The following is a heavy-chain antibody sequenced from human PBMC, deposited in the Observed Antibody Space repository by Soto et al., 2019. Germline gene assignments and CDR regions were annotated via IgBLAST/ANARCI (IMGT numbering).Heavy chain of an antibody. D-gene: IGHD1-26*01. Sequence: QVQLQESGPGLVKPSETLSLSCAVSGVSITSTDWWSWVRQPPGKGLQWIGEVSLGGGANYNPSLKSRVTISVDNSNNHFSLTLNSVTAADTAVYFCSGSAADTTLKASSFWGQGTLVTVSS. V-gene: IGHV4-4*02. J-gene: IGHJ4*02. CDR3: SGSAADTTLKASSF. CDR1: GVSITSTDW. CDR2: VSLGGGA.